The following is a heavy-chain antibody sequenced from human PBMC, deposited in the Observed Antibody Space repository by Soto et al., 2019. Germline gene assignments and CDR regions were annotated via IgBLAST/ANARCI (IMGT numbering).Heavy chain of an antibody. D-gene: IGHD3-22*01. Sequence: GGSLRLSCAASGFAFSNYGMTWVGQAPGKGLEWVSAISGSGGSTYYADSVKGRFTISRDNSKNTLYLQMNSLRAEDTAVYYCAKYGGYYYDSSGYYAFDIWGQGIMVTVSS. CDR1: GFAFSNYG. J-gene: IGHJ3*02. CDR3: AKYGGYYYDSSGYYAFDI. CDR2: ISGSGGST. V-gene: IGHV3-23*01.